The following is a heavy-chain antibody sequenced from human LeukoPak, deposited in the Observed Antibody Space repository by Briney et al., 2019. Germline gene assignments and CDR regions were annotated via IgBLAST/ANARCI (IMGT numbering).Heavy chain of an antibody. CDR1: GYTFTSYD. Sequence: ASVKVSCKASGYTFTSYDINWVRQATGQGLEWMGWMNPNSGNTGYAQKFQGRVTMTRNTSIRTAYMELSSLRSEDTAVYYCARGRAIFGVAVYYFDYWGQGTLVTVSS. D-gene: IGHD3-3*01. J-gene: IGHJ4*02. CDR2: MNPNSGNT. V-gene: IGHV1-8*01. CDR3: ARGRAIFGVAVYYFDY.